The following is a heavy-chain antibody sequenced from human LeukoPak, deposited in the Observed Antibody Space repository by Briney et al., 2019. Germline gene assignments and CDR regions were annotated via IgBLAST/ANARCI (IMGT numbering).Heavy chain of an antibody. CDR1: GGSISSYY. CDR2: IHYSGST. V-gene: IGHV4-59*01. D-gene: IGHD1-1*01. Sequence: PSETLSLTCTVSGGSISSYYWSWLRQPPGKGLVWIGYIHYSGSTNYNPSLKSRVTISVDTSKNQFSLKLSSVTAADTAVYYCARVSWFPGTSYYYMDVWGKGTTVTVSS. CDR3: ARVSWFPGTSYYYMDV. J-gene: IGHJ6*03.